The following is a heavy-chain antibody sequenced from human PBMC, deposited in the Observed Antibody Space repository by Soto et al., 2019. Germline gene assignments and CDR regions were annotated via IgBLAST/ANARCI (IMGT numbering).Heavy chain of an antibody. Sequence: GGSLRLSCAASGFTFSSYAMHWVRQAPGKGLEYVSAISSNGGSTYYANSVKGRFTISRDNSKNTLYLQMGSLRAEDMAVYYCARDGVDILTGYYYNWFDPWGQGTLVTVSS. CDR3: ARDGVDILTGYYYNWFDP. J-gene: IGHJ5*02. CDR2: ISSNGGST. CDR1: GFTFSSYA. V-gene: IGHV3-64*01. D-gene: IGHD3-9*01.